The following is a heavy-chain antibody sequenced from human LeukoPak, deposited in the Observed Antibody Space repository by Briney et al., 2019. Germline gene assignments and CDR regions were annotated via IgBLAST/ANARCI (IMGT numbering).Heavy chain of an antibody. J-gene: IGHJ4*02. CDR2: IIPIFGTT. CDR3: ARSMTSYVFDY. V-gene: IGHV1-69*13. D-gene: IGHD3-9*01. Sequence: ASVKVSFNAAGGSFSIYGITWMRHAPGQGLEWNWVIIPIFGTTNYSQNFQGRVTITADESTRTPYMELSSLRSGDTDVYYCARSMTSYVFDYWGEGPPVTVSS. CDR1: GGSFSIYG.